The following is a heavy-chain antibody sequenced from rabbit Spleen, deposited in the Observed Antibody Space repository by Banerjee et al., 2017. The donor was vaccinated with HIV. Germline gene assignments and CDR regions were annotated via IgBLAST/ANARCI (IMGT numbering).Heavy chain of an antibody. CDR2: IDPVFGIT. Sequence: HLKESGGGLVQPGGSLKLSCTASGFTLSSYYMNWVRQAPGKGLEWIGYIDPVFGITYYANWVNGRFTISSHNAQNTLFLQLNSLTAADTATYFCVREVAAKFNLWGQGTLVTVS. V-gene: IGHV1S7*01. CDR1: GFTLSSYY. CDR3: VREVAAKFNL. D-gene: IGHD4-1*01. J-gene: IGHJ4*01.